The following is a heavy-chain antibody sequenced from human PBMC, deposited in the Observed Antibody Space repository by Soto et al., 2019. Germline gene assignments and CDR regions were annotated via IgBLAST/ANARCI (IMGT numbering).Heavy chain of an antibody. V-gene: IGHV1-2*04. CDR3: ARESGLGWGIYAFDI. D-gene: IGHD2-8*02. CDR2: INAGNGNI. CDR1: GFTFTNYA. J-gene: IGHJ3*02. Sequence: KVTEASVKVSCKASGFTFTNYAVQWVRQAPGQRLEWMGWINAGNGNINYAQKFQGWVTMTRDTSISTAYMELSRLRSDDTAVYYCARESGLGWGIYAFDIWGQGTMVTVSS.